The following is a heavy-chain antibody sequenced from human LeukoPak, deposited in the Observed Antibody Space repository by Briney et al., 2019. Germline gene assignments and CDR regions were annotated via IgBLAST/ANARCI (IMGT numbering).Heavy chain of an antibody. CDR2: ISGSGAAT. V-gene: IGHV3-23*01. J-gene: IGHJ4*02. D-gene: IGHD4-17*01. CDR3: AKHDHGDLVDY. CDR1: GFTFSSYA. Sequence: QPGGSLRLSCAASGFTFSSYAMSWVRQAPGKGLEWVSVISGSGAATYYADSVKGRFNISRDNSKNTLYLQMNSLRAEDTAVYYCAKHDHGDLVDYWGQGTLVTVSS.